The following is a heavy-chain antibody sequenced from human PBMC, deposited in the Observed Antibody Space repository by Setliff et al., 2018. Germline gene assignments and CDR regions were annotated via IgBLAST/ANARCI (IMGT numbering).Heavy chain of an antibody. J-gene: IGHJ4*02. CDR3: ARRVGSVGIQLPDY. CDR1: GYTFTSYD. D-gene: IGHD5-18*01. Sequence: ASVKVSCKASGYTFTSYDINWLRQATGQGLEWMGWMNPNSGNTGYSQKFQGRVTMTRNNSISTAYMELSSLRSEDTAVYYCARRVGSVGIQLPDYWGQGTLVTVSS. V-gene: IGHV1-8*02. CDR2: MNPNSGNT.